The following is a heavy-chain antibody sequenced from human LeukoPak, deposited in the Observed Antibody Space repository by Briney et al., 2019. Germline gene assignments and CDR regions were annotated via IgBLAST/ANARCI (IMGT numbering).Heavy chain of an antibody. Sequence: ASVKVSCKASGYTFTGYYMHWVRQAPGQGLEWMGRINPNSGGTNYAQKFQGRVTMTRDTSISTTYMELSRLRSDDTALYYCARVPSYDSSGYYLNWGQGTLVTVPS. V-gene: IGHV1-2*06. D-gene: IGHD3-22*01. CDR1: GYTFTGYY. CDR3: ARVPSYDSSGYYLN. J-gene: IGHJ4*02. CDR2: INPNSGGT.